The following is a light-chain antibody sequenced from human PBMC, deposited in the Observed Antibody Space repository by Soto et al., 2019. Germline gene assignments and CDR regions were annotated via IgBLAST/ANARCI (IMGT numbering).Light chain of an antibody. Sequence: EMVMTQSPATLSVSPGERATLSCRASESISRDYLAWYQQRLGQAPRLLIYGASSGATGIPDRFSGSGSGTDFTLTISRLEPEDFAIYYCQQYGGVPYTFGQGTKVDIK. CDR1: ESISRDY. CDR2: GAS. CDR3: QQYGGVPYT. V-gene: IGKV3-20*01. J-gene: IGKJ2*01.